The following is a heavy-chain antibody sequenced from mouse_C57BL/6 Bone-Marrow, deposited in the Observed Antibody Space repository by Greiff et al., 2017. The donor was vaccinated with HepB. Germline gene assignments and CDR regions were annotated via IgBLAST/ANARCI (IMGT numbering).Heavy chain of an antibody. J-gene: IGHJ2*01. CDR1: GYTFTSYW. CDR2: INPSNGGT. V-gene: IGHV1-53*01. D-gene: IGHD3-2*02. CDR3: AREREDSSGYFDY. Sequence: VQLQQSGTELVKPGASVKLSCKASGYTFTSYWMHWVKQRPGQGLEWIGNINPSNGGTNYNEKFKSKATLTVDKSSSTAYMQLSSLTSEDSAVYYCAREREDSSGYFDYWGQGTTLTVSS.